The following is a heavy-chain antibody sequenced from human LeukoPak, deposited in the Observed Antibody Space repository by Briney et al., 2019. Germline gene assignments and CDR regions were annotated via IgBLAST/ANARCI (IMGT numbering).Heavy chain of an antibody. CDR2: ISGSGGST. CDR1: GFTFSSYA. D-gene: IGHD6-6*01. V-gene: IGHV3-23*01. CDR3: STAATLSIAARPDGFDY. J-gene: IGHJ4*02. Sequence: PGGSLRLSCAASGFTFSSYAMSWVRQAPGKGLEWVSAISGSGGSTHYADSVKGRFTISRDNSKNTLYLQMNSLRAEDTAVYYCSTAATLSIAARPDGFDYWGQGTLVTVSS.